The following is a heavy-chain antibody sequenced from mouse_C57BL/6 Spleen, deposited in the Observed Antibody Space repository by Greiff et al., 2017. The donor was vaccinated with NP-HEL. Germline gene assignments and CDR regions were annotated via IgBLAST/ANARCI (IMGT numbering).Heavy chain of an antibody. CDR2: ISSGSSTI. CDR3: AREGKSIDFYAMDY. CDR1: GFTFSDYG. Sequence: EVKLMESGGGLVKPGGSLKLSCAASGFTFSDYGMHWVRQAPEKGLEWVAYISSGSSTIYYADTVKGRFTSSRDNAKNTLFLQMTSLRSEDTAMYYCAREGKSIDFYAMDYWGQVTSVTVSS. V-gene: IGHV5-17*01. J-gene: IGHJ4*01.